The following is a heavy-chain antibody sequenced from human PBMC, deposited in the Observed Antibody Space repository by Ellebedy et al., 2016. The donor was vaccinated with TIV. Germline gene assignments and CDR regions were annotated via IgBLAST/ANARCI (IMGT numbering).Heavy chain of an antibody. CDR3: ASLPHYGDSGP. CDR1: GYTFTNYF. D-gene: IGHD4-17*01. J-gene: IGHJ5*02. Sequence: AASVKVSCKASGYTFTNYFMYWVRQAPGQGLEWMGIINPSDGITTYAQKFQGRVTMTRDTSISTAYMELSRLRSDDTAVYYCASLPHYGDSGPWGQGTLVTVSS. CDR2: INPSDGIT. V-gene: IGHV1-46*01.